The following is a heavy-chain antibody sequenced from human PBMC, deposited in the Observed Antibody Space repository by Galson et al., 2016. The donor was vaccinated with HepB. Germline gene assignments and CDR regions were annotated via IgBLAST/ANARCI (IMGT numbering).Heavy chain of an antibody. CDR1: GYTFTSYQ. Sequence: SVKVSCKASGYTFTSYQMHWVRQAPGQGLEWMGIINPNADSTTYAQKFQGRVTVTRDTSTSTVYMELSSLRSEDTAMYYCAREGGYYSFYYYGMDVWGQGTTVTVSS. CDR2: INPNADST. CDR3: AREGGYYSFYYYGMDV. D-gene: IGHD3-3*01. J-gene: IGHJ6*02. V-gene: IGHV1-46*01.